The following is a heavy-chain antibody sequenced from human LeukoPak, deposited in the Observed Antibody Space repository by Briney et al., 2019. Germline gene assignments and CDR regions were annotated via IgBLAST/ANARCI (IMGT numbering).Heavy chain of an antibody. Sequence: SETLSLTCTVSGGSISSYYWSWIRQPAGKGLEWIGRIYTSGSTNYNPSLKSRVTMSVDTSKNQFSLKLSSVTAADTAVYYCARCSATFLSWAAAGGYDYWGQGTLVTVSS. D-gene: IGHD6-13*01. V-gene: IGHV4-4*07. CDR1: GGSISSYY. CDR3: ARCSATFLSWAAAGGYDY. J-gene: IGHJ4*02. CDR2: IYTSGST.